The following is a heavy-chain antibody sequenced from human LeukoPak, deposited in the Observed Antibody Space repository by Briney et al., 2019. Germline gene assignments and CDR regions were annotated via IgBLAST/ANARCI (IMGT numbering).Heavy chain of an antibody. D-gene: IGHD6-19*01. Sequence: SETLSLTCTVSGGSISSYYWSWIRQPPGKGLEWIGYIYYSGSTNYNPSLKSRVTISVDTSKNQFSLKLSSVTAADTAVYYCARLGLDEDYWGQGTLVTVSS. CDR1: GGSISSYY. CDR2: IYYSGST. J-gene: IGHJ4*02. V-gene: IGHV4-59*08. CDR3: ARLGLDEDY.